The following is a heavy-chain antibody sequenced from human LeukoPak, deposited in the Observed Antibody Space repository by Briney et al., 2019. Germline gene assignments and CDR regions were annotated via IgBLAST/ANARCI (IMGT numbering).Heavy chain of an antibody. CDR1: GFTFSSYA. J-gene: IGHJ4*02. CDR3: TRDYVTPGTTGTTSPLDH. Sequence: PGGSLRLSCAASGFTFSSYAMSWVRQAPGKGLEWVSGIIESGNDKHYADSVKGRFTISRDNFKDTLYLQMNSLRADDTAVYYCTRDYVTPGTTGTTSPLDHWGQGILVTVSS. CDR2: IIESGNDK. V-gene: IGHV3-23*01. D-gene: IGHD1-7*01.